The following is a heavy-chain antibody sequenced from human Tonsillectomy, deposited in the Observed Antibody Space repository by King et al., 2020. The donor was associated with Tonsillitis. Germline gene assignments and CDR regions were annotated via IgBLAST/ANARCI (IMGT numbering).Heavy chain of an antibody. D-gene: IGHD2-15*01. Sequence: HGQLVQSGAEVKKPGASVKVSCKASGYTFTGYYMHWVRQAPGQGLEWMGWINPNSGGTNYAQKFQGRVTMTRDTSISTAYMELSRLRSDDTAVYYCARGINRGYCSGGSCYPGGWGQGTLVTVSS. CDR3: ARGINRGYCSGGSCYPGG. CDR2: INPNSGGT. J-gene: IGHJ4*02. CDR1: GYTFTGYY. V-gene: IGHV1-2*02.